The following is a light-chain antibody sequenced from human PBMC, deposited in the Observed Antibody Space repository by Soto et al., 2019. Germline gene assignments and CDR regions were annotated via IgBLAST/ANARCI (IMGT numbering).Light chain of an antibody. Sequence: IQMTQSPSSLSASVGDRVTITCRASQNIRSDLGWYQQKPGKAPKLLIYAASTLQSGIPSRFSGSRSGADFPITISSQQSEDFETYCCLQNYNHPRTFGQGTKVEIK. J-gene: IGKJ1*01. CDR3: LQNYNHPRT. CDR2: AAS. CDR1: QNIRSD. V-gene: IGKV1-6*01.